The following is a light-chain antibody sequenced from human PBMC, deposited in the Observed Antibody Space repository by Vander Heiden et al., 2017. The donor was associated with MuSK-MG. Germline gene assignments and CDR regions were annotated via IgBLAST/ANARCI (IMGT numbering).Light chain of an antibody. J-gene: IGKJ1*01. CDR2: AAS. V-gene: IGKV1-39*01. Sequence: DIQMTQSPSSLSASVGDRVTITCRASQRISSYLNWYQQKPGKAPKLLIYAASSLQSGVPSRFSGSGSGTDFTLTISSLQPEDFATYYCQQSDSTPWTFGQGTQVEIK. CDR1: QRISSY. CDR3: QQSDSTPWT.